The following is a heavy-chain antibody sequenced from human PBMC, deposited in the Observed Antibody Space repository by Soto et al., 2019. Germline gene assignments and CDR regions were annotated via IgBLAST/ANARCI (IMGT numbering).Heavy chain of an antibody. J-gene: IGHJ4*02. Sequence: QVQLVQSGAEVKKPGSSVKVSCKASGGTFSSYAISWVRQAPGQGLEWMGGIIPIFGTANYAQKFQGRVTITADESTSPAYMELSSLRSEDTAVYYCARGSAVVGGRYFDYWGQGTLVTVSS. CDR2: IIPIFGTA. V-gene: IGHV1-69*12. D-gene: IGHD2-15*01. CDR3: ARGSAVVGGRYFDY. CDR1: GGTFSSYA.